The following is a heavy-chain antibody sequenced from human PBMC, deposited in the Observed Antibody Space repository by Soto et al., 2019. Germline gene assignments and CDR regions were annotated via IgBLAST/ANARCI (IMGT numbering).Heavy chain of an antibody. CDR3: ARAREPEYSSAIFFDI. Sequence: GGSLRLSCAASGLTVSSSYMSWVRQAPGKGLQWVSVIYNAGSTYYANSMKGRFTISRDISTNMVYLQMSSLTDEDAAVYYCARAREPEYSSAIFFDIWGQGALVTVSS. CDR1: GLTVSSSY. V-gene: IGHV3-53*01. CDR2: IYNAGST. D-gene: IGHD5-18*01. J-gene: IGHJ4*02.